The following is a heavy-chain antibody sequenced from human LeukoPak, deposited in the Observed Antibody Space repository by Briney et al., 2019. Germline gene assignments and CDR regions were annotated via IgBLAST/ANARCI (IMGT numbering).Heavy chain of an antibody. CDR2: IIPIFGTA. D-gene: IGHD3-22*01. Sequence: SVKVSCKASGGTFSSYAISWVRQAPGQGLEWMGGIIPIFGTANYAQKFQGRVTITTDESTSTAYMELSSLRSENTAVYYCARGSPGYDSSGYYPYYYYYYMDVWGKGTTVTVSS. J-gene: IGHJ6*03. V-gene: IGHV1-69*05. CDR1: GGTFSSYA. CDR3: ARGSPGYDSSGYYPYYYYYYMDV.